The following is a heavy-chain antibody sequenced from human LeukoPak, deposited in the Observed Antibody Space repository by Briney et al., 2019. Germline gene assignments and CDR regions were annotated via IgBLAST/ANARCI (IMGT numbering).Heavy chain of an antibody. V-gene: IGHV3-30*18. CDR3: AKERVQGSSVVTPEFDY. CDR1: GFTSSSYG. Sequence: PGGSLRLSCAASGFTSSSYGIHGVRQAPGKGLEWVAVISYDGTNKYYADSVKGRFTISRDSSKNTVYLQMDSLTTEDTAVYYCAKERVQGSSVVTPEFDYWGQGTLVTVSS. J-gene: IGHJ4*02. D-gene: IGHD4-23*01. CDR2: ISYDGTNK.